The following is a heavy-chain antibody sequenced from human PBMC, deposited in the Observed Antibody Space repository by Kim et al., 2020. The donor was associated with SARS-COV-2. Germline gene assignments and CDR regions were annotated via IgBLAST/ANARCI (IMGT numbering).Heavy chain of an antibody. D-gene: IGHD3-10*01. J-gene: IGHJ6*02. CDR3: ARDMVQGVIIGFNYYYYGMDV. V-gene: IGHV3-21*01. CDR1: GFTFSSYS. Sequence: GGSLRLSCAASGFTFSSYSMNWVRQAPGKGLEWVSSISSSSSYIYYADSVKGRFTISRDNAKNSLYLQMNSLRAEDTAVYYCARDMVQGVIIGFNYYYYGMDVWGQGTTVTVSS. CDR2: ISSSSSYI.